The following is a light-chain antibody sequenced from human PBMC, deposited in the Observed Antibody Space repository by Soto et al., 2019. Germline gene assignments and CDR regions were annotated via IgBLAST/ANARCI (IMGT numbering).Light chain of an antibody. V-gene: IGLV2-18*02. CDR1: SSGVANYNR. Sequence: LNNAPYGARVPRQGRRIFYKGTSSGVANYNRVSWYQQPPGTAPKLMIYEVSSRPSGVPDRFSGSKSGNTASLTISGLQAEDEADYYCSSYTSSNTYAFGTGTQLTVL. CDR2: EVS. CDR3: SSYTSSNTYA. J-gene: IGLJ1*01.